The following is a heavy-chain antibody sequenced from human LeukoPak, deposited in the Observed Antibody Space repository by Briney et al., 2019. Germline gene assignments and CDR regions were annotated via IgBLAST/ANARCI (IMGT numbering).Heavy chain of an antibody. D-gene: IGHD2/OR15-2a*01. V-gene: IGHV3-74*01. CDR3: VSFYETH. CDR1: GNYW. Sequence: GGSLRLTCAASGNYWMHWVRQAPGKGLVWVSHINSDGSWTSYADSVKGRFTISKDNAKNTVYLQMNSLRAEDTAVYYCVSFYETHWGRGTLVTVSS. CDR2: INSDGSWT. J-gene: IGHJ4*02.